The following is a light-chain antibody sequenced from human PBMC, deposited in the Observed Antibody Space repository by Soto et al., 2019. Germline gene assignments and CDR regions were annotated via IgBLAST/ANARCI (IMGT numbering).Light chain of an antibody. CDR2: GNN. V-gene: IGLV1-40*01. J-gene: IGLJ1*01. CDR3: QSYDSSLSGYV. CDR1: SSNIGAGYD. Sequence: QSVLTQPPSVSGAPGQRVTISCTGSSSNIGAGYDVHWYQQLPGTAPKLLIYGNNNRPSGVPDRFSGSKSGTSASLAITGLQAEDEAYYYCQSYDSSLSGYVFXTGTKVTVL.